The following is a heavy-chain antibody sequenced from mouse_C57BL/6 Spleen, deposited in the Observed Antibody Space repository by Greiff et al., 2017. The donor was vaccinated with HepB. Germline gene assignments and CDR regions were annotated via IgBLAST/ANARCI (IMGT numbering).Heavy chain of an antibody. J-gene: IGHJ2*01. CDR2: IDPENGDT. Sequence: EVQLQQSGAELVRPGASVKLSCTASGFNIKDHYMHWVKQRPEQGLEWIGWIDPENGDTEYASKFQGKATITADTSSNTAYLQLSSLTSEDTAVYYCTTRVYGNYWGQGTTLTVSS. D-gene: IGHD2-1*01. CDR3: TTRVYGNY. V-gene: IGHV14-4*01. CDR1: GFNIKDHY.